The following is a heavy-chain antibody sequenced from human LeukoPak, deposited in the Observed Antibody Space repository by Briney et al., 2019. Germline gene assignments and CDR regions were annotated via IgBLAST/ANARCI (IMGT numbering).Heavy chain of an antibody. CDR1: GGSISSYY. CDR2: IYYSGST. D-gene: IGHD3-10*01. CDR3: VRGRGPWGY. Sequence: KPSETLSLTCSVSGGSISSYYWSWIRQPPGKGLEWIGFIYYSGSTNYNPSLKSRVTISVDTSKNQFFLKLSSVTAADTAVYYCVRGRGPWGYWGQGTLVTVSS. V-gene: IGHV4-59*08. J-gene: IGHJ4*02.